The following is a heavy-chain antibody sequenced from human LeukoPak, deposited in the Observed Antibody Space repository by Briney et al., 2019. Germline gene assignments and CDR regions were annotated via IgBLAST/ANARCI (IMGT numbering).Heavy chain of an antibody. D-gene: IGHD3-3*01. CDR3: ARWSGYYRAAEYFQH. V-gene: IGHV4-34*01. CDR1: GGSFSGYY. J-gene: IGHJ1*01. CDR2: INHSGST. Sequence: SSETLSLTCAVYGGSFSGYYWSWIRQPPGKGLEWIGEINHSGSTNYNPSLKSRVTISVDTSKNQFSLKLSSVTAADTAVYYCARWSGYYRAAEYFQHWGQGTLVTVSS.